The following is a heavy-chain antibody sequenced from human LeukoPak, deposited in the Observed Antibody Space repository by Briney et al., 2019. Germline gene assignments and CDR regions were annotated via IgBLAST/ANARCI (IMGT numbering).Heavy chain of an antibody. CDR3: ARVFGSSWSLFDY. J-gene: IGHJ4*02. CDR2: INHSGST. D-gene: IGHD6-13*01. V-gene: IGHV4-34*01. Sequence: SETLSLTSAVYGGSFSGYYWSWIRQPPGKGLEWIGEINHSGSTNSNPSLKSRVTISVDTSKNQFSLKLSSVTAADTAVYYCARVFGSSWSLFDYWGQGTLVTVSS. CDR1: GGSFSGYY.